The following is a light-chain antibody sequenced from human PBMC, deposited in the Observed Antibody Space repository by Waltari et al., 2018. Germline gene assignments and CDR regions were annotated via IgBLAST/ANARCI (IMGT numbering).Light chain of an antibody. V-gene: IGKV3-20*01. CDR2: GAS. CDR1: QSLNRRY. Sequence: EIVLTQSPGTLSLSPGERATLSSRASQSLNRRYLAWYQQKPGQAPSLLIYGASSRATGSPDRFSGSGSGTDFTLTISRLEPEDFAVYYCQQYDGSPGTFGQGAKVEVK. CDR3: QQYDGSPGT. J-gene: IGKJ1*01.